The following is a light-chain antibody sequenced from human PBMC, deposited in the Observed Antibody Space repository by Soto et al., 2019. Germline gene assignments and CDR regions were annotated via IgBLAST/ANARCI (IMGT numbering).Light chain of an antibody. CDR3: QKYGSLTSLT. CDR2: GAS. Sequence: EIVLTQSRGTLSLSPGERATLSCRASQSVSSTYLAWYQQKPGQAPRLIIYGASSRATGIPDRFSGSGSGTDFTLTISRLEPEDFAVYYCQKYGSLTSLTFGQGTKVEIK. V-gene: IGKV3-20*01. J-gene: IGKJ1*01. CDR1: QSVSSTY.